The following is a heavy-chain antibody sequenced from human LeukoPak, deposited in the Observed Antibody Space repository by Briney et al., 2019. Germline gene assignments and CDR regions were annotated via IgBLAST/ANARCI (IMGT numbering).Heavy chain of an antibody. CDR3: ATGGRSGWYFDY. CDR1: GYSLTELC. D-gene: IGHD6-19*01. J-gene: IGHJ4*02. V-gene: IGHV1-24*01. Sequence: ASVTVSRKVSGYSLTELCKQWVRQAPGTGLEWTGGFDPEDGETIYAQKFQGRVTMAEDTSTDTAYMELSSLRSEDTAMYYCATGGRSGWYFDYWGQGTLVTVSS. CDR2: FDPEDGET.